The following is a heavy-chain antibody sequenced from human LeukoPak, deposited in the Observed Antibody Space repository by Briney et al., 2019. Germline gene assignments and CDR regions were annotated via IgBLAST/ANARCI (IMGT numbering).Heavy chain of an antibody. J-gene: IGHJ4*02. CDR1: GGTFSSYT. CDR2: IIPILGIA. CDR3: ARDLGYCSSTRCPLYGY. Sequence: SVKVSCKASGGTFSSYTISWVRQAPGQGLEWMGRIIPILGIANYAQKFQGRVTITADKSTSTAYMELSSLRSEDTAVYYCARDLGYCSSTRCPLYGYWGQGTLVTVSS. V-gene: IGHV1-69*04. D-gene: IGHD2-2*01.